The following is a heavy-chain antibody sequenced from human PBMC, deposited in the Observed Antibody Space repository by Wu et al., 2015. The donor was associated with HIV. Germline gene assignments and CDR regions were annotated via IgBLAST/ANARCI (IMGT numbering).Heavy chain of an antibody. CDR3: ARDRSPYYFDY. CDR1: GYTLTGYF. V-gene: IGHV1-2*02. Sequence: QVQLVQSGAEGKKPGASVKVSCKASGYTLTGYFIHWVRQAPGQGLEWMGWINPNSGGTHYAQNFQGRVIMTSDTSINTAFMELRRLKSDDTAVYYCARDRSPYYFDYWGQGTPVTVSS. CDR2: INPNSGGT. J-gene: IGHJ4*02.